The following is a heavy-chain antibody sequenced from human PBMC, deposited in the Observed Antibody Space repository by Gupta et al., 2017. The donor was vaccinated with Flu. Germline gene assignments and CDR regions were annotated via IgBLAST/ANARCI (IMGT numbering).Heavy chain of an antibody. CDR1: GFTFSDYA. V-gene: IGHV3-23*01. CDR3: AKGVFCSDGSCYFDY. J-gene: IGHJ4*02. D-gene: IGHD2-15*01. Sequence: EVQLLESGGGLVQPGGSLRLSCTASGFTFSDYAMNWVRQAPRKGLEWISIIGGTGTTTYYRDSVKDRLTVSRDNSKSTLYLQMSSLRAEDTAIYYCAKGVFCSDGSCYFDYWGQGTLVTVSS. CDR2: IGGTGTTT.